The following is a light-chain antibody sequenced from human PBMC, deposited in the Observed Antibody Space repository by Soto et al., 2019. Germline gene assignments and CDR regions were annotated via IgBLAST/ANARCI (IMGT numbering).Light chain of an antibody. CDR2: DAS. CDR3: QQRGNWLPLT. J-gene: IGKJ4*01. V-gene: IGKV3-11*01. Sequence: EIVLTQSPATLSLSPGERATLSCRASQSVSSYLAWYQQKPGQAPRLLIYDASNRATGIPARFSGSGSGTAFTLTISSLEPEDFAVYYCQQRGNWLPLTFGGGTKVEI. CDR1: QSVSSY.